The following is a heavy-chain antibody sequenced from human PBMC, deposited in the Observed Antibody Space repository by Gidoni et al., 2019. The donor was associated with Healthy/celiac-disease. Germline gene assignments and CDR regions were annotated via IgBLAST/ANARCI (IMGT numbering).Heavy chain of an antibody. CDR3: ARVVSYGSGSYYSCRPRNWFDP. J-gene: IGHJ5*02. V-gene: IGHV4-34*01. Sequence: QVQLQQWGAGLLKPSETLSLTCAVYGGSFSGYYWSWIRQPPGKGLEWIGEINHSGSTNYNPSLKSRVTISVDTSKNQFSLKLSSVTAADTAVYYCARVVSYGSGSYYSCRPRNWFDPWGQGTLVTVSS. CDR2: INHSGST. D-gene: IGHD3-10*01. CDR1: GGSFSGYY.